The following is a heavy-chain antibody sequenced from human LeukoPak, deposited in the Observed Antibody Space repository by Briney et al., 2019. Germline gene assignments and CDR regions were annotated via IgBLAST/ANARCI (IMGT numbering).Heavy chain of an antibody. CDR2: IKQDGSEK. D-gene: IGHD2-15*01. Sequence: PGGSLRLSCAASGFTFSNAYMSWVRQAPGKGLEWVANIKQDGSEKYYVDSVKSRFTISRDNAKNSLYLQMNSLRAEDTAVYYCARVIFDWGQGTLVTVSS. J-gene: IGHJ4*02. CDR3: ARVIFD. CDR1: GFTFSNAY. V-gene: IGHV3-7*01.